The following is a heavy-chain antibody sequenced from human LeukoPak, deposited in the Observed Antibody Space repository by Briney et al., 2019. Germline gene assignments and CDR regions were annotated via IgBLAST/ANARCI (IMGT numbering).Heavy chain of an antibody. CDR1: GGSISSSSYY. CDR2: IYYSGST. J-gene: IGHJ5*02. Sequence: SETLSLTCTVSGGSISSSSYYWGWIRQPPGKGLEWIGSIYYSGSTYYNPSLKSRVTISVDTSKNQFSLKLSSVTAADTAVYYCAREVVCSGGSCFTLPRNWFDPWGQGTLVTVSS. V-gene: IGHV4-39*07. D-gene: IGHD2-15*01. CDR3: AREVVCSGGSCFTLPRNWFDP.